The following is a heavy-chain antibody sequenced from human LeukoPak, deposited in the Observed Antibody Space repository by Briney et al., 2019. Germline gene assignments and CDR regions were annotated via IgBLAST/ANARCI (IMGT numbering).Heavy chain of an antibody. CDR2: IYYSGST. V-gene: IGHV4-31*03. CDR1: GGSISSGGYY. D-gene: IGHD3-22*01. J-gene: IGHJ4*02. Sequence: SETLSLTCTVSGGSISSGGYYWSWIRQHPGKGLEWIGYIYYSGSTYYYPSLKSRVTISVDTSKNQFSLKLSSVTAADTAVYYCARVARSTYYYDSSGAIDWGQGTPVTVSS. CDR3: ARVARSTYYYDSSGAID.